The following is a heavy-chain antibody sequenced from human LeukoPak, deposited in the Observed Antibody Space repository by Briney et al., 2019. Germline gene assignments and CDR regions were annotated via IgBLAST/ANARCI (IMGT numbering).Heavy chain of an antibody. Sequence: SETLSLTCTVSGGSIRTGSNYWGWIRQPPGKGLEWIGSVYYSGSTYYNPSLKSRVTISADTSKNQFSLKLSSVTAADTAVYYCARHEARGSRYFDYWGQGTLDTVSP. D-gene: IGHD3-10*01. V-gene: IGHV4-39*01. CDR3: ARHEARGSRYFDY. J-gene: IGHJ4*02. CDR2: VYYSGST. CDR1: GGSIRTGSNY.